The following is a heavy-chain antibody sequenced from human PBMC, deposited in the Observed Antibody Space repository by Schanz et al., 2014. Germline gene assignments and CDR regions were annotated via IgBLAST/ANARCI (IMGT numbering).Heavy chain of an antibody. V-gene: IGHV1-18*01. D-gene: IGHD3-10*01. Sequence: QVQLVQSGGEVKKPGASATVSCKASGYTFNNHGISWVRQAPGQGLEWMGWISVYHGHTNYAEKVHGRVTMTTDTSTSTAYMELRSLISDDTAVYYCVRDAGWAFGDYHGMDVWGQGTLVNVSS. J-gene: IGHJ6*02. CDR1: GYTFNNHG. CDR3: VRDAGWAFGDYHGMDV. CDR2: ISVYHGHT.